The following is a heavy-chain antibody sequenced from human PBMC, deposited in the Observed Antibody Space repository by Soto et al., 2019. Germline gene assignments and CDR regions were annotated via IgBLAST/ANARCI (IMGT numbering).Heavy chain of an antibody. Sequence: SETLSLTCTVSGGSISSYYXSWIRQPPGKGLEWIGYIYYSGSTNYNPSLKSRVTISVDTSKNQFSLKLSSVTAADTAVYYCARLITMVRGVIIDNWFDPWGQGTLVTVSS. J-gene: IGHJ5*02. CDR3: ARLITMVRGVIIDNWFDP. CDR2: IYYSGST. CDR1: GGSISSYY. V-gene: IGHV4-59*01. D-gene: IGHD3-10*01.